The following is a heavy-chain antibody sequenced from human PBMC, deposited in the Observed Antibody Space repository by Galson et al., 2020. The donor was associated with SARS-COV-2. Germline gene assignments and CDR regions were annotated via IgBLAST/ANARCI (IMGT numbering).Heavy chain of an antibody. J-gene: IGHJ6*02. CDR3: AAGANCSGSSCYFLYCCGMDV. CDR2: FDPEDGET. CDR1: GYTLTELS. Sequence: ASVKVSCKVSGYTLTELSMHWVRQAPGKGLEWMGGFDPEDGETIYAQKFQGRVTMTEDTSTDTAYMELSSLRSEDTAVYYCAAGANCSGSSCYFLYCCGMDVWGQGTTGTVS. D-gene: IGHD2-15*01. V-gene: IGHV1-24*01.